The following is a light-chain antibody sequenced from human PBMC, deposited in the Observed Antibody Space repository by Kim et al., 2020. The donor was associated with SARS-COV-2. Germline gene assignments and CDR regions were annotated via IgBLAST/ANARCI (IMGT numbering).Light chain of an antibody. Sequence: YPGERATLSCRATQSVSSSSLAWYQQRPGQAPRLLIYDASTRATGIPDRFSGSGSGTDFTLTISRLEPEDFAVYYCQQYSNLSWTFGQGTKVDIK. CDR1: QSVSSSS. CDR2: DAS. J-gene: IGKJ1*01. V-gene: IGKV3-20*01. CDR3: QQYSNLSWT.